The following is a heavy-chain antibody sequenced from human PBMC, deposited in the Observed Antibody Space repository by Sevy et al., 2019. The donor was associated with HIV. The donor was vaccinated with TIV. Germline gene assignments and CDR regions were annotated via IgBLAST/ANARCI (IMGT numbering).Heavy chain of an antibody. V-gene: IGHV3-53*01. CDR1: GFTVSSNY. CDR2: IYSGGST. J-gene: IGHJ4*02. D-gene: IGHD6-13*01. CDR3: ARALGGIAAAGTFEY. Sequence: GGSLRFSCAASGFTVSSNYMSWVRQAPGKGLEWVSVIYSGGSTYYADSVKGRFTISRDNSKNTLYLQMNSLRAEDTAAYYCARALGGIAAAGTFEYWGQGTLVTVSS.